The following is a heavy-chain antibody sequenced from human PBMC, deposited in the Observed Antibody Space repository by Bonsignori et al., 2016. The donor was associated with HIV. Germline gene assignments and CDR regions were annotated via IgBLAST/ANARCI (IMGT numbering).Heavy chain of an antibody. V-gene: IGHV1-18*01. Sequence: WVRQAPGQGLEWMGWISAYNGNTDYAQKFQGRVTMTTDTSTTTAYMELRSLRSDDTAIYYCARVARFLDWSDPWGQGTLVTVSS. CDR2: ISAYNGNT. CDR3: ARVARFLDWSDP. D-gene: IGHD3-3*01. J-gene: IGHJ5*02.